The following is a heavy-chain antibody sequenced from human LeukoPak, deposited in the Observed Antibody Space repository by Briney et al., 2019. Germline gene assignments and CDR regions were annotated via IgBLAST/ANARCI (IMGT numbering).Heavy chain of an antibody. J-gene: IGHJ4*02. CDR2: VYYTGST. D-gene: IGHD3-10*01. CDR1: GGSISSYY. CDR3: AXXXYYYGSGSYYTFDY. Sequence: SETLSLTCTVSGGSISSYYWSWVRQPPGKGLEWIGFVYYTGSTNYSPSLKSRVTISVDTSKNQFSLKLSSVTAADTAVYYCAXXXYYYGSGSYYTFDYWGQGTLVTVSS. V-gene: IGHV4-59*12.